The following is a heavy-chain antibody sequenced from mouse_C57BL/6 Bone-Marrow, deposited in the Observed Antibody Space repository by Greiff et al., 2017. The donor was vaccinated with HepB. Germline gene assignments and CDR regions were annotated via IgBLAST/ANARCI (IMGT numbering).Heavy chain of an antibody. V-gene: IGHV1-9*01. Sequence: QVQLQQSGAELMKPGASVKLSCKATGYTFTGYWIEWVKQRPGHGLEWIGEILPGSGSTNYNEKFKGMATYTAYTSSNTAYMQLSRLTTEDSAIYYCARRIGGRACYCYFDVWGTGTTVTVSS. J-gene: IGHJ1*03. CDR1: GYTFTGYW. CDR3: ARRIGGRACYCYFDV. D-gene: IGHD1-1*01. CDR2: ILPGSGST.